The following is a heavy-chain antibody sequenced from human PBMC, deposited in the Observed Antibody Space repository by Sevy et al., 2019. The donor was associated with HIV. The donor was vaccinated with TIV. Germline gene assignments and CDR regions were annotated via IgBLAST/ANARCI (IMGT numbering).Heavy chain of an antibody. CDR3: ARAGGVAHYYYYYGMDV. J-gene: IGHJ6*02. D-gene: IGHD2-15*01. CDR2: INPNSGGT. CDR1: GYTFTGYY. V-gene: IGHV1-2*02. Sequence: ASVKVSCKASGYTFTGYYMHWVRQAPGQGLEWMGWINPNSGGTNYAQKFQGRVTMTRDTSISTAYMELSRLGSDDTAVYYCARAGGVAHYYYYYGMDVWGQGTTVTVSS.